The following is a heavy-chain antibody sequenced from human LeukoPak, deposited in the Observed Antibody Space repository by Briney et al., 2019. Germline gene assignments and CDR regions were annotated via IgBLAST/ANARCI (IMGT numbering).Heavy chain of an antibody. Sequence: GGSLRLSCGASGFTFSSYAMHWVRQAPGKGLEWVAVISYDGSNKYYADSVKGRFTISRDNSKNTLYLQMNSLRAEDTTVYYCARVGVDSGSYKGADYWGQGTLVSVSS. V-gene: IGHV3-30-3*01. CDR1: GFTFSSYA. CDR2: ISYDGSNK. J-gene: IGHJ4*02. CDR3: ARVGVDSGSYKGADY. D-gene: IGHD1-26*01.